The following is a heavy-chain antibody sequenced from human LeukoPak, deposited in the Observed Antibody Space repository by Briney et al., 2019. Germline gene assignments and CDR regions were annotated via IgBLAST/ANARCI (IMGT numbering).Heavy chain of an antibody. J-gene: IGHJ5*02. CDR1: GYTFTSYD. D-gene: IGHD5-24*01. V-gene: IGHV1-8*01. Sequence: GASVKVSCKASGYTFTSYDINWVRQATGQGLEWMGWMNPNSGNTGYAQKFQGRVTMTRNTSISTAYMELSSLRSEDTAVYYCARVKMATSDIGYNWFDPWGQGTLVTVSS. CDR2: MNPNSGNT. CDR3: ARVKMATSDIGYNWFDP.